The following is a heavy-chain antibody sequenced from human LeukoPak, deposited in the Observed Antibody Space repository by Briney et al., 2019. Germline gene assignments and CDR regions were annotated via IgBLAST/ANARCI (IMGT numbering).Heavy chain of an antibody. CDR2: INSDGSEG. CDR3: ARGGGLDV. J-gene: IGHJ6*02. D-gene: IGHD3-16*01. V-gene: IGHV3-7*03. Sequence: GGSLRLSCAVSGFTFSGFWMSWSRQAPGKGLEWVASINSDGSEGYYADVVKGRFTISRDNAKNSLYLQMSNLRAEDTAVYFCARGGGLDVWGQGATVTVSS. CDR1: GFTFSGFW.